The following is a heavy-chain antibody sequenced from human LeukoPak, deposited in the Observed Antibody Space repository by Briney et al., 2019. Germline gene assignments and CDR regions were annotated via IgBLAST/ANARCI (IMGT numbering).Heavy chain of an antibody. CDR2: ISSSSSYI. CDR3: ARDKRPYSSGWYRGGWFDP. J-gene: IGHJ5*02. Sequence: GGSLRLSCAASGFTFSSYSMNWVRQAPGKGLEWVSSISSSSSYIYYADSVKGRFTISRDNAKNSLYLQMNSQRAEDTAVYYCARDKRPYSSGWYRGGWFDPWGQGTLVTVSS. V-gene: IGHV3-21*01. D-gene: IGHD6-19*01. CDR1: GFTFSSYS.